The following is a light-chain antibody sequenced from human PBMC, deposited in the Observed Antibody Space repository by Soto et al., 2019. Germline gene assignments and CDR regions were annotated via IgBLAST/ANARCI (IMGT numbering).Light chain of an antibody. V-gene: IGLV2-8*01. Sequence: QSALTQPPSASGSPGQSVTISCTGTSSDVGAYKYVSWYQQYPGKTPKLMIYEVTKRPSGVPDRFSGSKSGNTASLTVSGLQAEDVADYYCTSYVGNDIWVFGEGTKVTVL. CDR3: TSYVGNDIWV. CDR1: SSDVGAYKY. CDR2: EVT. J-gene: IGLJ3*02.